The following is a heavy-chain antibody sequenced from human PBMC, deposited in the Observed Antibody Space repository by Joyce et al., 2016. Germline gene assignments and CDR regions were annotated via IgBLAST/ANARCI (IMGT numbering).Heavy chain of an antibody. CDR2: TSYDGKNA. J-gene: IGHJ4*02. V-gene: IGHV3-30*17. D-gene: IGHD3-10*01. Sequence: QEHLVESGGGVVQPGRSLRLSCAASTFALNGYAMPWVRQAPGKGLEWVAVTSYDGKNAYYADSVKGRFIVSRDNSKNSLFLQMNDLRVYDSAVYYCARWFGELSAWDYWGQGTLVTVSS. CDR1: TFALNGYA. CDR3: ARWFGELSAWDY.